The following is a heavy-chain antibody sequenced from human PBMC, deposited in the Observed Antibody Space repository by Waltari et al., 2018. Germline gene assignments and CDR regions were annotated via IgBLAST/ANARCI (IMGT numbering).Heavy chain of an antibody. J-gene: IGHJ4*02. Sequence: QVQLVQSGAEVKKPGASVRVSCMTSGYTFTSYFIHWVRQAPGQGLGWVGTINPSGGSTSYSQKFQDRVTVTMDAPTTTVYMDLSGLRSEDTAVYFCARGLKYGDYASAYWGQGTLVTVSS. V-gene: IGHV1-46*03. CDR1: GYTFTSYF. D-gene: IGHD4-17*01. CDR3: ARGLKYGDYASAY. CDR2: INPSGGST.